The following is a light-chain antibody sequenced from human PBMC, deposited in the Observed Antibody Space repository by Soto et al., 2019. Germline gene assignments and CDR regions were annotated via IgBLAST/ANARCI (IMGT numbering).Light chain of an antibody. J-gene: IGKJ2*01. CDR3: QQFVNSPYT. V-gene: IGKV3-20*01. Sequence: EIVLTQSPGTLSLSPGERATLFCRASQSAANNYIAWYQRKPGQAPSLLIYGTSKRATGIPDRFNGSGSGTDFTLHITSVAPEDFAVYYCQQFVNSPYTFGQGIKLEI. CDR2: GTS. CDR1: QSAANNY.